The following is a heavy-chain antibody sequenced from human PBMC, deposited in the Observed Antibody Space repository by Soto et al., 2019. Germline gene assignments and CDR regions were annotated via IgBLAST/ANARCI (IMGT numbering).Heavy chain of an antibody. CDR1: GYTFTSYD. Sequence: VKVSCKASGYTFTSYDINWVRQATGQGLEWMGWMNPNSGNTGYAQKFQGRVTMTRNTSISTAYMELSSLRSEDTAVYYCARSGIAAAIGAFDIWGQGTMVTVSS. J-gene: IGHJ3*02. D-gene: IGHD6-13*01. CDR2: MNPNSGNT. CDR3: ARSGIAAAIGAFDI. V-gene: IGHV1-8*01.